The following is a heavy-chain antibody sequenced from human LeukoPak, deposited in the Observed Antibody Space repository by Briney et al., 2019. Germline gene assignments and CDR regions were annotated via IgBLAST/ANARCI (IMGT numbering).Heavy chain of an antibody. CDR3: ATAYPHSSAGALDI. CDR1: GFTFSNYA. J-gene: IGHJ3*02. CDR2: ISGSGGNT. V-gene: IGHV3-23*01. D-gene: IGHD6-25*01. Sequence: GGSLRLSCAASGFTFSNYAVSWVRQAPEKGLEWVSGISGSGGNTYYADSVEGRFTISRDNSKNTLYLQMNSLRAEDTAVYYCATAYPHSSAGALDIWGQGTMVTVSS.